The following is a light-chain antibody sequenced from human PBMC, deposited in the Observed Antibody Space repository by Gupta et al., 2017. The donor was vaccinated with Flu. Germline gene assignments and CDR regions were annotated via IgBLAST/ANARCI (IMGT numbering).Light chain of an antibody. CDR1: QSIASW. Sequence: DIQMTQAPSTLSASVGDRVTITCRASQSIASWVAWYQQRPGKAPKLLIYKASSLEGGVPSRFSGSGSGTEFTLTISSLQADDFATYYCQQYNGTFGQGTKVEIK. J-gene: IGKJ1*01. CDR3: QQYNGT. CDR2: KAS. V-gene: IGKV1-5*03.